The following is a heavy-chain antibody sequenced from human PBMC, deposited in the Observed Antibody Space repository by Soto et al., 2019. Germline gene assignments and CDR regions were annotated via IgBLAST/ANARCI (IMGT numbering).Heavy chain of an antibody. D-gene: IGHD5-12*01. CDR3: ARSGRDGYNP. CDR2: ISSSSSYI. CDR1: GFTFSSYS. J-gene: IGHJ5*02. V-gene: IGHV3-21*01. Sequence: PGGSLRLSCAASGFTFSSYSMNWVRQAPGKGLEWVSSISSSSSYIYYADSVKGRFTISRDNAKNSLYLQMNRLRAEDTAVYYCARSGRDGYNPWGQGTLVTVSS.